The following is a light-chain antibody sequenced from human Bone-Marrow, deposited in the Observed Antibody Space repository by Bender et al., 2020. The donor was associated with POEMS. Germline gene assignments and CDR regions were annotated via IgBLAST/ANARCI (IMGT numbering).Light chain of an antibody. CDR3: VAWDASLNGWV. CDR1: NSNIGSNT. Sequence: QSILTQPPSASGTPGQRVTISCSGGNSNIGSNTVSWYQQLPGTAPRLLIYTNNERPSGVPDRFSGSKSGTSASLAITGLQSDDEAIYFCVAWDASLNGWVFGGGTKLTVL. J-gene: IGLJ3*02. V-gene: IGLV1-44*01. CDR2: TNN.